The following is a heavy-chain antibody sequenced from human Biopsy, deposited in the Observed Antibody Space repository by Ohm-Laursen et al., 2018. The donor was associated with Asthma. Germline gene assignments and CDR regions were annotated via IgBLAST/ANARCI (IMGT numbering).Heavy chain of an antibody. CDR3: SRDFTIGSGSPFHF. J-gene: IGHJ4*02. V-gene: IGHV3-21*01. Sequence: SLRLSCAASGFDLRDYTMNWVRQAPGKGLEWVASISSLSRYIYHATSLRGRFTISRDNAKRSLYLQMDSLRGDDTDVYYCSRDFTIGSGSPFHFWGRGTLVTVSS. CDR2: ISSLSRYI. CDR1: GFDLRDYT. D-gene: IGHD3-10*01.